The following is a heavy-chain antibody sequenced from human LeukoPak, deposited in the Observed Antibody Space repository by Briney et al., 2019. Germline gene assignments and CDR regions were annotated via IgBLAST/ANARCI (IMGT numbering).Heavy chain of an antibody. CDR2: IFYTGST. D-gene: IGHD6-19*01. V-gene: IGHV4-61*05. Sequence: MSSETLSLTCSVSGDSISSSSHYWGWIRQPPGKGLEWIGYIFYTGSTSYNPSLKSRVTMSVDTSKKQFSLKLSSVTAADTAVYYCARHGISVAGLDAFDLWGQGTMVTVSS. CDR3: ARHGISVAGLDAFDL. CDR1: GDSISSSSHY. J-gene: IGHJ3*01.